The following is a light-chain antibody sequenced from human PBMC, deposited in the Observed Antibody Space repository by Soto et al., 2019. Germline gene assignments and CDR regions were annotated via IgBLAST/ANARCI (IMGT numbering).Light chain of an antibody. CDR3: AAWDDSLGYV. CDR2: SNN. J-gene: IGLJ1*01. V-gene: IGLV1-44*01. CDR1: SSNIGSNT. Sequence: QSVLTQPPSASGTPGQRVTISCSGSSSNIGSNTVNWYQQLPGTAPKLLIYSNNQRPSGVPDRFSGSKSGTSASLAISGLQSEDEADYYCAAWDDSLGYVFGTGTQLTVL.